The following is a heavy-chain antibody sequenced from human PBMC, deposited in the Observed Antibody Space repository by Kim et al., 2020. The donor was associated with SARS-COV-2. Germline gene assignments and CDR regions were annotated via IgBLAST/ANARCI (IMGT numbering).Heavy chain of an antibody. CDR3: AKHVHITSVPFLWYFDL. J-gene: IGHJ2*01. Sequence: GGSLRLSCSASRFAFSNYAMSWVRQAPGKGLEWVSPIFFLCPFPYSSSSLKGRFFVSRDNSQNTISLQMTNLRVDDTAIYYCAKHVHITSVPFLWYFDLWRRGTSVIVSS. CDR1: RFAFSNYA. CDR2: IFFLCPFP. D-gene: IGHD2-2*01. V-gene: IGHV3-23*05.